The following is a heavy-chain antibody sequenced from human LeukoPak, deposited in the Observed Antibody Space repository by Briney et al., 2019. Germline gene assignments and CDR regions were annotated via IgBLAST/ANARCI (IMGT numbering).Heavy chain of an antibody. CDR2: IIPILGIA. J-gene: IGHJ4*02. Sequence: GASVKVSCKASGGTFSSYAISWVRQAPGQGLEWMGRIIPILGIANYAQKFQGRVTITADKSTSTAYMELSSLRSEDTAVYYCATYYYGSGSYYPLDYWGQGTLVTVSS. D-gene: IGHD3-10*01. CDR3: ATYYYGSGSYYPLDY. CDR1: GGTFSSYA. V-gene: IGHV1-69*04.